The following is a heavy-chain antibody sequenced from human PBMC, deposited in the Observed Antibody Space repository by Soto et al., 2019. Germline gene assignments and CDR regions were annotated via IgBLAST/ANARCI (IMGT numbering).Heavy chain of an antibody. D-gene: IGHD3-22*01. CDR1: GGSISSGNW. CDR2: IYLSGST. V-gene: IGHV4-4*02. CDR3: ARDFHDSSLDY. J-gene: IGHJ4*02. Sequence: SETLSLTCAVSGGSISSGNWWTWVRQPPGKGLEWIGEIYLSGSTNYNPSLKSRVTMSVDKSKNQFSLKLSSVTAADTAVYYCARDFHDSSLDYWGQGVLVTVSS.